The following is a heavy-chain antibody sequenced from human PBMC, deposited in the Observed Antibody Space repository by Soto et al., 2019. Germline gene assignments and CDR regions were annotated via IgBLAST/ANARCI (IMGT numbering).Heavy chain of an antibody. D-gene: IGHD3-16*01. CDR2: ISAYNGNT. V-gene: IGHV1-18*01. Sequence: QAQLVQSGAEVKKPGASVKVSCKASGYTFTGYGISWVRQAPGQGLEWMGWISAYNGNTNYAQNLQGRVTMTTDTSTSTAYMELRSLRSDDTAVYYCARGAWAGRALWYFDLWGRGTLVTVSS. CDR1: GYTFTGYG. J-gene: IGHJ2*01. CDR3: ARGAWAGRALWYFDL.